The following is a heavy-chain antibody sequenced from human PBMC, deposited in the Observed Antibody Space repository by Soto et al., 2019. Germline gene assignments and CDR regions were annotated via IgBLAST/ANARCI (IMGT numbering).Heavy chain of an antibody. D-gene: IGHD6-13*01. Sequence: PGGSLRLSCAASGFTFSSYSMNWVRQAPGKGLEWVSYISSSSSTIYYADSVKGRFTISRDNAKNSLYLQMNSLRDEDTAVYYCARGGPFWIAAAGNYWFDPWGQGTLVTVSS. CDR1: GFTFSSYS. CDR3: ARGGPFWIAAAGNYWFDP. CDR2: ISSSSSTI. J-gene: IGHJ5*02. V-gene: IGHV3-48*02.